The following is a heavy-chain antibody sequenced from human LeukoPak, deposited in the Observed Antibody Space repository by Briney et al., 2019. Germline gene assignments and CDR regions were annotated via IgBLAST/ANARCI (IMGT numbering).Heavy chain of an antibody. J-gene: IGHJ3*02. CDR3: ARRHINLRAFAI. CDR2: IYYSGST. V-gene: IGHV4-39*01. D-gene: IGHD5/OR15-5a*01. CDR1: GGSISSSSYY. Sequence: SETLSLTCTVSGGSISSSSYYWGWIRQPPGKGLEWIGSIYYSGSTYYNPSRKTRVTISVDTSKNQFSLRLGSVTAADTAVYYCARRHINLRAFAIWGQGTMVTVSS.